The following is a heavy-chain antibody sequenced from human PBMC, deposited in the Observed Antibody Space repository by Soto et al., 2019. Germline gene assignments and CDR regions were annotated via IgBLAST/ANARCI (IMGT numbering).Heavy chain of an antibody. D-gene: IGHD5-12*01. V-gene: IGHV4-59*01. J-gene: IGHJ6*02. CDR1: GGSISSYY. CDR2: IYYSGST. Sequence: SETLSLTCTGSGGSISSYYWSWIRQPPGKGLEWIGYIYYSGSTNYNPSLKSRVTISVDTSKNQFSLKLSSVTAADTAVYYCARDYIVAAFYYSGMYVRGQGTTVPVSS. CDR3: ARDYIVAAFYYSGMYV.